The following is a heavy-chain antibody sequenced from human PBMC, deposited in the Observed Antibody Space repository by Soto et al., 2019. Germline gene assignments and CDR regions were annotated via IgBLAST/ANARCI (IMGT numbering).Heavy chain of an antibody. CDR3: ARVHAVTTQFDY. J-gene: IGHJ4*02. Sequence: EVQLVESGGGLVKPGGSLRLSCAASGFTFSSNYMSWVRQAPGKGLEWVSVIYSGGSTYYADSVKGRFTISRDNSKNTLYLQMNSLRAEDTAVYYCARVHAVTTQFDYWGQGTLVTVSS. CDR2: IYSGGST. D-gene: IGHD4-4*01. V-gene: IGHV3-66*01. CDR1: GFTFSSNY.